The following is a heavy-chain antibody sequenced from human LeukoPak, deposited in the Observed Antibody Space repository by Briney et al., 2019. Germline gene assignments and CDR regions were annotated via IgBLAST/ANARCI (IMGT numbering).Heavy chain of an antibody. CDR3: AKDSGYETFDF. V-gene: IGHV3-9*01. CDR2: MSWYSSSI. Sequence: GRSLRLSRAASGFTIYDYVMHWVRQAPGRGLEWVSGMSWYSSSIGYADSVKGRFTISRDNAKNSLYLLMNSLRAEDTALYYCAKDSGYETFDFWGQGTLVTVSS. CDR1: GFTIYDYV. J-gene: IGHJ4*02. D-gene: IGHD5-12*01.